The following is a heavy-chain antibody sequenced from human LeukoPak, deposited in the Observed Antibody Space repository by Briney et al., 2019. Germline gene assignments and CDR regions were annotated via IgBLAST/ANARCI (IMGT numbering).Heavy chain of an antibody. J-gene: IGHJ4*02. CDR2: ISSSSSYI. CDR3: ARAWGAGPFDY. D-gene: IGHD1-26*01. CDR1: GFTFSSYS. V-gene: IGHV3-21*01. Sequence: GGSLRLSCAASGFTFSSYSMNWVRQAPGKGLEWVSSISSSSSYIYYADSVKGRFTISRDNAKNSLYLQMNSLRAEDTAVYYCARAWGAGPFDYWGQGTLVTVSS.